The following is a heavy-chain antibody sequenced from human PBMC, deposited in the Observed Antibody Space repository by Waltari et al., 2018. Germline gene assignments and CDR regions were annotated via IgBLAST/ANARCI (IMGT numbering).Heavy chain of an antibody. D-gene: IGHD2-15*01. V-gene: IGHV1-69*01. CDR3: GKGSREYHFYMDV. Sequence: QVQLEQSGAEMKKPGSSVTVSCKASGGTFNTNSFSWVRQAPGQGLEWMGGLIHLCGTSTYAQTVQGRGRITADESTSTGYMELSSLRSEDTAVYYCGKGSREYHFYMDVWGQGSAVAVSS. CDR1: GGTFNTNS. CDR2: LIHLCGTS. J-gene: IGHJ6*02.